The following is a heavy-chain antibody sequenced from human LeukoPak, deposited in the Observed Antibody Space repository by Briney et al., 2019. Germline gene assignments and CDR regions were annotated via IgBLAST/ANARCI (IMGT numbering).Heavy chain of an antibody. CDR1: GGSISSYY. CDR2: IYYSGST. V-gene: IGHV4-59*01. CDR3: ARTSGTSFDY. Sequence: KPSETPSLTCTVPGGSISSYYWSWIRQPPGKGLEWIGYIYYSGSTNYNPSLKSRVTISVDTSKNQFSLKLSSVTAADTAVYYCARTSGTSFDYWGQGTLVTVSS. D-gene: IGHD1-14*01. J-gene: IGHJ4*02.